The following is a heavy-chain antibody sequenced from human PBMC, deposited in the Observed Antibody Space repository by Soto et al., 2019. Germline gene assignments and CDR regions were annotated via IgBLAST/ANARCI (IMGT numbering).Heavy chain of an antibody. V-gene: IGHV4-34*01. CDR1: GGSFSGYY. D-gene: IGHD4-17*01. CDR2: INHRGST. CDR3: ARGGATVTTLGYYYYGMDV. J-gene: IGHJ6*02. Sequence: QVQLQQWGAGLLKPSATLSLTCAVYGGSFSGYYWIWIRQPPGKGLEWIGEINHRGSTNYNPSLKSRVTISVDTSKNQFSLKLSSVTAADTAVYYCARGGATVTTLGYYYYGMDVWGQGTTVTVSS.